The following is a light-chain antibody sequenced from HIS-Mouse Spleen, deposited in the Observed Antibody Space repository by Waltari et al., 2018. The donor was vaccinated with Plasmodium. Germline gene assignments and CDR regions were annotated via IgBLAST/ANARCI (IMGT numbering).Light chain of an antibody. CDR2: DDS. CDR3: QVWDSSSDHVV. Sequence: SYVLTQPPSVSVAPGKTARITCRGNNIGSTHVHWYQQKPGQAPVLVVYDDSDRPSGIPERFSGSNSGNTATLTISRVEAGDEADYYCQVWDSSSDHVVFGGGTKLTVL. V-gene: IGLV3-21*03. CDR1: NIGSTH. J-gene: IGLJ2*01.